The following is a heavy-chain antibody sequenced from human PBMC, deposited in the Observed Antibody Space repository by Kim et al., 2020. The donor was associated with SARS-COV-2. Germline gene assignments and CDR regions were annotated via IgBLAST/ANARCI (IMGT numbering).Heavy chain of an antibody. D-gene: IGHD3-16*01. J-gene: IGHJ4*02. CDR1: GFPFDTFD. V-gene: IGHV3-23*01. Sequence: GGSLRLSCAASGFPFDTFDMSWIRQAPGKGLEWVSAIIGSGGTTYYADSVKGRFTISRDNSKNTLYLQMNTLSAEDTALYYCVKGAWVDYCGQGNVVTVSS. CDR2: IIGSGGTT. CDR3: VKGAWVDY.